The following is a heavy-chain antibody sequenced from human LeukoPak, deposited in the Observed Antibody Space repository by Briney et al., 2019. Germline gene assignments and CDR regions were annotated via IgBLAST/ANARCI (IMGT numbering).Heavy chain of an antibody. D-gene: IGHD1-26*01. J-gene: IGHJ4*02. CDR1: GGSISSSSYY. CDR2: IYYSGST. CDR3: VRLKLGARAVDY. Sequence: SETLSLTCSVSGGSISSSSYYWGWIRQPPGKGLEWIGIIYYSGSTYYNPSLNSRVTISVDTSKNQFSLKLTSVTAADTAVYYCVRLKLGARAVDYWGQGTLVTVSS. V-gene: IGHV4-39*01.